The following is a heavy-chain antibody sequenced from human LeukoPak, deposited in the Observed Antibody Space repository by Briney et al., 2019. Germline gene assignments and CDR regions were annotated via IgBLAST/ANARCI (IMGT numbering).Heavy chain of an antibody. J-gene: IGHJ4*02. CDR3: AKSPACSGGTCYVFDY. Sequence: GGSLRLSCAASGFSLSDYAMSWVRQAPGKGLEWVSIISNTDGSTRYADSVKGRFTISRDTSKNMLYVQMNSLRPEDTAVYHCAKSPACSGGTCYVFDYWGQGALVTVSS. CDR1: GFSLSDYA. CDR2: ISNTDGST. D-gene: IGHD2-15*01. V-gene: IGHV3-23*01.